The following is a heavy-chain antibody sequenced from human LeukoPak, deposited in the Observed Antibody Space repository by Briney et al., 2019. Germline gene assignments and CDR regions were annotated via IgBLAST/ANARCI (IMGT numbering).Heavy chain of an antibody. J-gene: IGHJ4*02. D-gene: IGHD3-10*01. CDR3: ASSRGDYYGSGSPFDY. V-gene: IGHV1-2*02. CDR1: GYTFTGYY. Sequence: ASVKVSCKASGYTFTGYYMHWVRQAPGQGLEWMGWINPNSGGTNYAQKFQGRVTMTRDTSISTAYMELRSLRSDDTAVYYCASSRGDYYGSGSPFDYWGQGTLVTVSS. CDR2: INPNSGGT.